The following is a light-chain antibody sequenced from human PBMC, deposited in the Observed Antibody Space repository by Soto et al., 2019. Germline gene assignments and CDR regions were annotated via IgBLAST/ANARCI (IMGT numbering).Light chain of an antibody. V-gene: IGKV3-20*01. CDR1: QSISSNY. J-gene: IGKJ3*01. Sequence: EIVLTQSPGTLSLSPGERATLFCRASQSISSNYIAWYQQKPGQAPRFLIYGASTRATGIPDRFSGSGSGTDFTLTISRLEPEDFALYYCQQYGSSLFTFGPGTKVDIK. CDR2: GAS. CDR3: QQYGSSLFT.